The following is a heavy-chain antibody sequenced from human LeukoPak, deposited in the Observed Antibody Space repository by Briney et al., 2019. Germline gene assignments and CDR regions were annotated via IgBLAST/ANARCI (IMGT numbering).Heavy chain of an antibody. D-gene: IGHD4-17*01. CDR3: ARHPSPLYGVLDY. V-gene: IGHV1-8*01. J-gene: IGHJ4*02. CDR2: MNPNSGNT. Sequence: ASVKVSCKASGNTFTSYDINWVRRATGQGLEWMGWMNPNSGNTGFAQKFQGRVSMTRNTSITTAYMELSSLRSEDTAVYYCARHPSPLYGVLDYWGQGTLVTVSS. CDR1: GNTFTSYD.